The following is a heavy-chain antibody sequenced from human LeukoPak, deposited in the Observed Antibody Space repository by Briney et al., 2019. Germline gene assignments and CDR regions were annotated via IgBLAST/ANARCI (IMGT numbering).Heavy chain of an antibody. CDR1: GGSISSYY. V-gene: IGHV4-59*01. J-gene: IGHJ4*02. Sequence: PSETLSLTYTVSGGSISSYYWSWIRQPPGKGLEWIGYIYYSGSTNYNPSLKSRVTISVDTSKNQFSLKLSSVTAADTAVYYCARGAGSHEYYFDYWGQGTLVTVSS. D-gene: IGHD3-10*01. CDR2: IYYSGST. CDR3: ARGAGSHEYYFDY.